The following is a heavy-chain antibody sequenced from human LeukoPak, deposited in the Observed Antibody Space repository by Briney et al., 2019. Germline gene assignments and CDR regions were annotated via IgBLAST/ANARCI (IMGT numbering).Heavy chain of an antibody. CDR1: GSTFSSYA. V-gene: IGHV3-30-3*01. Sequence: GRSXRLSCAASGSTFSSYAMHWVRQAPGKGLEWVAVISYDGSSKYYADSVKGLFTISRDNSKNTLYLQMNSLRAEDTAVYYCARGRSTYYLDYWGQGTLVTVSS. J-gene: IGHJ4*02. CDR2: ISYDGSSK. D-gene: IGHD1-1*01. CDR3: ARGRSTYYLDY.